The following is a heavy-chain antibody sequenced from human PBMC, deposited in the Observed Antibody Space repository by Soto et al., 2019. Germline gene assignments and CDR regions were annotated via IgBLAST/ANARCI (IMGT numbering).Heavy chain of an antibody. V-gene: IGHV1-3*01. CDR1: GYTFTSYA. CDR2: INAGNGNT. CDR3: AGEDRFLEWYAFDI. D-gene: IGHD3-3*01. Sequence: QVQLVQSGAEVKKPGASVKVSWKASGYTFTSYAMHWVRQAPGQRLEWMGWINAGNGNTKYSQKFQGRVTITRDTSANTAYMELSSLRSEDTAVYYCAGEDRFLEWYAFDIWGQGTMVTVSS. J-gene: IGHJ3*02.